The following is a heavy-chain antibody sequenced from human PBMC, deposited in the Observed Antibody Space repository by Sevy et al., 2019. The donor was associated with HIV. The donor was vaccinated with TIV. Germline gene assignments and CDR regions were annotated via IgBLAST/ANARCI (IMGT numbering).Heavy chain of an antibody. CDR3: ARDQGNTGIYYYYGMDV. J-gene: IGHJ6*02. Sequence: GGSLRLSCAASGFTFSSYWMSWVRQAPGKGLEWVANIKQDGSGKYYVDSVKGQFTISRDNAKNSWYLQMKSLRAGDTAVYYCARDQGNTGIYYYYGMDVWGQGTTVTVSS. CDR1: GFTFSSYW. V-gene: IGHV3-7*01. D-gene: IGHD3-10*01. CDR2: IKQDGSGK.